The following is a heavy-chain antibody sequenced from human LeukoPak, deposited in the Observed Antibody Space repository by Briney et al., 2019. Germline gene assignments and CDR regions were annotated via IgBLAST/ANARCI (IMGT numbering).Heavy chain of an antibody. CDR2: IYHSGST. CDR3: ARTYDCSSTSCRRVGYYYYMDV. D-gene: IGHD2-2*01. CDR1: GGSISSRNW. V-gene: IGHV4-4*02. Sequence: PSGTLSLTCAVSGGSISSRNWWSWVRQPPGKGLEWIGEIYHSGSTNYNPSLKSRVTISVDKSKNQFSLKLSSVTAADTAVYYCARTYDCSSTSCRRVGYYYYMDVWGKGTTVTVSS. J-gene: IGHJ6*03.